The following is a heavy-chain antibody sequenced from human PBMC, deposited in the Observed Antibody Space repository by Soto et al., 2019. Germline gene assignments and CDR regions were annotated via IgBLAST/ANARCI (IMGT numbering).Heavy chain of an antibody. V-gene: IGHV3-23*01. CDR2: ISDNGGST. D-gene: IGHD4-17*01. J-gene: IGHJ4*02. CDR3: AKYCYGGNSECSDY. CDR1: GFTFSSYA. Sequence: EVQLLESGGGLVQPGGSLRLSCAASGFTFSSYAMSWVRQAPGKGLEWVSAISDNGGSTHYADSVKGRFTISRDNSKNTLYLQMNSLRAEDTAVYYCAKYCYGGNSECSDYWGQGTLVTVSS.